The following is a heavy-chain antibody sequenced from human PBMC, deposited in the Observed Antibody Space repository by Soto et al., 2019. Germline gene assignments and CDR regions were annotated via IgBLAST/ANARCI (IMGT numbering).Heavy chain of an antibody. D-gene: IGHD6-13*01. CDR1: GGSFSGYY. V-gene: IGHV4-34*01. CDR2: INHSGST. J-gene: IGHJ6*02. CDR3: AREGPLGGIAAVPREVFMDV. Sequence: PSETLSLTCAVYGGSFSGYYWSWIRQPPGKGLEWIGEINHSGSTNYNPSLKSRVTISVDTSKNQFSLKLSSVTAADTAVYYCAREGPLGGIAAVPREVFMDVWGQGTTVTVSS.